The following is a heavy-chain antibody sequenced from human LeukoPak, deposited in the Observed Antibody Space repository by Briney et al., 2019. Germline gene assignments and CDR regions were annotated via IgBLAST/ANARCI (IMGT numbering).Heavy chain of an antibody. J-gene: IGHJ4*02. Sequence: GGSLRLSCAASGFTFSSYGMHWVRQAPGKGLEWVAFIRYDGSNKYYADSVKGRFTISRDNSKNTLYLQMNSLRAEDTAVYYCAKDLVAAAGTPGYWGQGTLVTVSS. CDR2: IRYDGSNK. CDR3: AKDLVAAAGTPGY. V-gene: IGHV3-30*02. CDR1: GFTFSSYG. D-gene: IGHD6-13*01.